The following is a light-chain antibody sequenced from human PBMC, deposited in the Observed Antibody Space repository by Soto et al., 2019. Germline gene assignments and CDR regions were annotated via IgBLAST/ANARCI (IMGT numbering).Light chain of an antibody. CDR1: HNITKW. V-gene: IGKV1-5*01. J-gene: IGKJ1*01. CDR2: DAS. CDR3: QQYNDWPLT. Sequence: IQMAHSPSTLSASLGDRGTITFRASHNITKWLAWYQHKPVKAPRLLIYDASTLESGVPSRFSGTGSGTEFTLTISSLQSEDFALYYCQQYNDWPLTFGQGTKVDNK.